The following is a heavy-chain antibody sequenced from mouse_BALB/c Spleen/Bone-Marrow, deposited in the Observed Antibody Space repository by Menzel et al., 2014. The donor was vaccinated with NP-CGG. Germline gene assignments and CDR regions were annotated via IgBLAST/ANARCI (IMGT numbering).Heavy chain of an antibody. J-gene: IGHJ4*01. Sequence: VQLQQSGAELMKPGASVKISCKATGYTFSSYWIEWVKQRPGHGLEWIGEILPGSGSTNYNEKFKGKATFTADTSSNTAYMQLSSLTSEDSAVYYCAGGIDYYAMDYWGQGTSVTVSS. CDR2: ILPGSGST. CDR1: GYTFSSYW. CDR3: AGGIDYYAMDY. V-gene: IGHV1-9*01.